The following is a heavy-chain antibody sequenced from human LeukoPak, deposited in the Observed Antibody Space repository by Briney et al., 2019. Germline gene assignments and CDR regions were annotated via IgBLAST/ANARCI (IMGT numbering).Heavy chain of an antibody. CDR2: ISGSGHST. Sequence: GGSLRLSCAASGFTISNYVMTWVRQAPGKGLEWVCVISGSGHSTYYADSVKGRFTISRDNSKNTLYLQMNSLRAEDTAVYYCASTPFYDYVWGSYRYRGLFDNWGQGTPVSVSS. V-gene: IGHV3-23*01. D-gene: IGHD3-16*02. CDR3: ASTPFYDYVWGSYRYRGLFDN. CDR1: GFTISNYV. J-gene: IGHJ4*02.